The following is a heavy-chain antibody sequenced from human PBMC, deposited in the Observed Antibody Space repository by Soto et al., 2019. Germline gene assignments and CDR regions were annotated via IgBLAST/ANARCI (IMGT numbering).Heavy chain of an antibody. V-gene: IGHV3-30-3*01. CDR3: ARERCWLAAATAPYYYGMDV. CDR2: ISYDGSNK. D-gene: IGHD6-13*01. Sequence: GGSLRLSCAASGFTFSSYAMHWVRQAPGKGLEWVAVISYDGSNKYYADSVKGRFTISRDNSKNTLYLQMNSLRAEDTAVYYCARERCWLAAATAPYYYGMDVWGQGTTVTVSS. J-gene: IGHJ6*02. CDR1: GFTFSSYA.